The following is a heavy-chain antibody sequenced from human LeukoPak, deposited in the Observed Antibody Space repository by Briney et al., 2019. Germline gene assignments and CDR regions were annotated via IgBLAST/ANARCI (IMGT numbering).Heavy chain of an antibody. J-gene: IGHJ4*02. CDR1: GFTFSSYA. CDR2: ILGSGGST. CDR3: AKSGSYYNDGYFDY. Sequence: GGSLRLSCAASGFTFSSYAISWVRQAPGKVLEWVPAILGSGGSTYYADSVKGRFTISRDNSKSTLYLQMNSLRGEDTAVYYCAKSGSYYNDGYFDYWGQGTLVTVSS. V-gene: IGHV3-23*01. D-gene: IGHD3-10*01.